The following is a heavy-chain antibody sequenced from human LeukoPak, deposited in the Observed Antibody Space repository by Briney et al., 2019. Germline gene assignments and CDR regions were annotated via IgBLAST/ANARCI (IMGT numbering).Heavy chain of an antibody. D-gene: IGHD3-10*01. CDR2: IRDSGGIT. Sequence: PGGSLRLSSAASGFSFSSYTMSGVRQAPGKGLEWVSEIRDSGGITYYAESVTGRFTISRANSQNTLYLQMNILRAEDTAIYYCAKAGDATSPVGSFDSWGQGTLVTVSS. J-gene: IGHJ4*02. CDR3: AKAGDATSPVGSFDS. V-gene: IGHV3-23*01. CDR1: GFSFSSYT.